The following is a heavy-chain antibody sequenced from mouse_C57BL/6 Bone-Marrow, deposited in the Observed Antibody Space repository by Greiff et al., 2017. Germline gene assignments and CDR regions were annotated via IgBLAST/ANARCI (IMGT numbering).Heavy chain of an antibody. J-gene: IGHJ1*03. D-gene: IGHD2-2*01. V-gene: IGHV1-69*01. Sequence: QVQLQQPGAELVMPGASVKLSCKASGYTFTSYWMHWVKQRPGQGLEWIGEIDPSDSYTNYNQKFKGKSTLTVDKSSSTAYMQLSSLTSEDSAVYYCARGGLRFYWYFDVWGTGTTVTVSS. CDR1: GYTFTSYW. CDR3: ARGGLRFYWYFDV. CDR2: IDPSDSYT.